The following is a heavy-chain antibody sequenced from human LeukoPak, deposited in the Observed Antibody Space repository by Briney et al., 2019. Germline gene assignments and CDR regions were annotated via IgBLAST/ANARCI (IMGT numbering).Heavy chain of an antibody. J-gene: IGHJ4*02. Sequence: SETLSLTRTVSGGSISNYYWNWIRQPAGKGLEWIGRIYTSGSTNYNPSLKSRLTMSLDTSKNQFSLRLSSVTAADTAVYYCARASDDFGDYGFDYWGQGTLVTVSS. V-gene: IGHV4-4*07. CDR2: IYTSGST. D-gene: IGHD4-17*01. CDR3: ARASDDFGDYGFDY. CDR1: GGSISNYY.